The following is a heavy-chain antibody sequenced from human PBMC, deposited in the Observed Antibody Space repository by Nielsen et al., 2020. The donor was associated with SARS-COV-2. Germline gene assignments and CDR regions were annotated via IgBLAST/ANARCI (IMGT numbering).Heavy chain of an antibody. CDR3: ARSLVVVAATPYDAFDI. D-gene: IGHD2-15*01. CDR2: IYYSGST. V-gene: IGHV4-59*01. Sequence: SETLSLTCTVPGGSISSYYWSWIRQPPGKGLEWIGYIYYSGSTYYNPSLKSRVTISVDTSKNQFSLKLSSVTAADTAVYYCARSLVVVAATPYDAFDIWGQGTMVTVSS. CDR1: GGSISSYY. J-gene: IGHJ3*02.